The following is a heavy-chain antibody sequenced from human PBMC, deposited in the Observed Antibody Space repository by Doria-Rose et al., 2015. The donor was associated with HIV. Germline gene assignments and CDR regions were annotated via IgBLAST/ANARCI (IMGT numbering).Heavy chain of an antibody. CDR1: GDSIHNFY. CDR3: ARDRDDY. J-gene: IGHJ4*02. Sequence: LTCTVSGDSIHNFYWTWVRQAAGKGLEWIGRIYSTGSTNYNPSLQSRVTISIDTSRSQFSLSLRSVTAADTAFYFCARDRDDYWGQGALVTVTS. V-gene: IGHV4-4*07. CDR2: IYSTGST.